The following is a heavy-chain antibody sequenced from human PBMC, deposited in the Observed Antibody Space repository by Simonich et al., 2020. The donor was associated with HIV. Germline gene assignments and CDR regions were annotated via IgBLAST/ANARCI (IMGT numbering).Heavy chain of an antibody. CDR2: IWYDGSNK. Sequence: QVQLVESGGGVVQPGRSLRLSCAASGFTFSSYGMHWVRQAPGRGLDGVAVIWYDGSNKDYADSGKGRFTISRDNSKNTLYRQMNSLRAEDTAVYYCARAPDIVVVTAGMDVWGKGTTVTVSS. V-gene: IGHV3-33*01. J-gene: IGHJ6*04. D-gene: IGHD2-21*02. CDR1: GFTFSSYG. CDR3: ARAPDIVVVTAGMDV.